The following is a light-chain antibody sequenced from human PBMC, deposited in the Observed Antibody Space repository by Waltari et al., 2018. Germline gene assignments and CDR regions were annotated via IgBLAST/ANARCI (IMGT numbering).Light chain of an antibody. CDR3: NSRDSRGHPLV. CDR2: GKN. Sequence: SSELTQDPVVSVALGQTVRITCQGDSLRNYYANWYHQKPGQAPVLVMYGKNTRPSGIPDRFSGSYSGTTASLIITGAQAEDEGDYYCNSRDSRGHPLVFGTGTKVTVL. V-gene: IGLV3-19*01. J-gene: IGLJ1*01. CDR1: SLRNYY.